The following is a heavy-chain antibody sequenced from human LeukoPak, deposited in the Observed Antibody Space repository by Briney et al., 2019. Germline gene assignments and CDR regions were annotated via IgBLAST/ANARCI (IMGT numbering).Heavy chain of an antibody. V-gene: IGHV4-4*09. CDR3: VQTTGWPGFDY. CDR2: IYDGVPT. Sequence: SETLSLICTTSGLPISRFFWNWARQPPGKGLEWIGNIYDGVPTFFNPSLKSRVTISVDTSKGQFSLQLASVTAADTAVYYCVQTTGWPGFDYWGQGILVTVSS. CDR1: GLPISRFF. J-gene: IGHJ4*02. D-gene: IGHD6-19*01.